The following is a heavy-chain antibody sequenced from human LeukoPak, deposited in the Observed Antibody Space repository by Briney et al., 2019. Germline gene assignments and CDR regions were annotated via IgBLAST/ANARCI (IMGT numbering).Heavy chain of an antibody. CDR1: GFTFSSYA. CDR2: ISGSGGST. CDR3: AKDDCSSTSCYYFGEYCFDY. J-gene: IGHJ4*02. Sequence: GASLRLSCAASGFTFSSYAMSWVRQAPGKGLEWVSAISGSGGSTYYANSVKGRFTISRGNSKNTLYLQMNSLRAEDTAVYYCAKDDCSSTSCYYFGEYCFDYWGQGTLVTVSS. V-gene: IGHV3-23*01. D-gene: IGHD2-2*01.